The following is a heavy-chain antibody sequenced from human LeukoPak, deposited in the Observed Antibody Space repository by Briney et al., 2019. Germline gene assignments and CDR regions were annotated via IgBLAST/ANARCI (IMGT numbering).Heavy chain of an antibody. CDR3: SRGRDYDILTGYDY. V-gene: IGHV4-4*07. Sequence: SGTLSLTFTGSGGSISSYYWSWIRQPAGKGLEWIGRIYTSWSTNYNPSLKSRVTMSVDTSKNQFSLKLSSVTPANTAVYYCSRGRDYDILTGYDYWGQGALVTVSS. CDR2: IYTSWST. J-gene: IGHJ4*02. CDR1: GGSISSYY. D-gene: IGHD3-9*01.